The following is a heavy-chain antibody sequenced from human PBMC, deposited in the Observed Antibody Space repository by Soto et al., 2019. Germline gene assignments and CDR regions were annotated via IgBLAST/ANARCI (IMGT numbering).Heavy chain of an antibody. CDR1: GFTFSSYA. D-gene: IGHD1-26*01. V-gene: IGHV3-23*01. J-gene: IGHJ4*02. CDR2: IGASGAGT. Sequence: ESVGGLVQPGGSLRLSCAASGFTFSSYAMSWVHQAPGKGLEWVSAIGASGAGTYYAEYVKGRFTISRDNSKNTLYLQMNSLRAEDTAVYYCALRKTGSYFDYWGQGTLVTVSS. CDR3: ALRKTGSYFDY.